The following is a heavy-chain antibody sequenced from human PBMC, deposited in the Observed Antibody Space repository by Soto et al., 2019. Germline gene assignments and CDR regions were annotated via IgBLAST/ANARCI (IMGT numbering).Heavy chain of an antibody. J-gene: IGHJ3*02. CDR2: ISSNSGSA. Sequence: EVQLLESGGGLVQPGGSLRLSCAASGFTFSTSAMSWVRQAPGKGLEWVSAISSNSGSAHYADSVKGRFTISRDKSKSTLSLQMNSLRAEDTAVYFCAKDKFRAFDIWGQGTMVIVSS. V-gene: IGHV3-23*01. CDR1: GFTFSTSA. CDR3: AKDKFRAFDI.